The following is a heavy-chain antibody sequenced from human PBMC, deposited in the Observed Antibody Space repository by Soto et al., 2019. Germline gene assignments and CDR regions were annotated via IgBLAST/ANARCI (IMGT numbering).Heavy chain of an antibody. V-gene: IGHV3-23*01. J-gene: IGHJ4*02. Sequence: GGSLRLSCAASGITFSTYAMSWVRQAPGKGLEWVSTISGGAGSTYYADSVKGRFTISRGNSENTLYVQMNSLRVEDTALYYCARDGIGSVAFWGYLDYWGQGTLVTVSS. CDR3: ARDGIGSVAFWGYLDY. CDR2: ISGGAGST. D-gene: IGHD3-16*01. CDR1: GITFSTYA.